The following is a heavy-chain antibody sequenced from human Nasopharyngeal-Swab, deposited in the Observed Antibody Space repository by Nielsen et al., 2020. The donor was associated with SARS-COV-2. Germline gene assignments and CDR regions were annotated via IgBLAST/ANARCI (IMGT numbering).Heavy chain of an antibody. J-gene: IGHJ5*02. CDR3: ARGWRVSADGLRIDP. V-gene: IGHV1-46*01. CDR2: INPSGGST. D-gene: IGHD2-21*01. Sequence: ASVKVSCKASGYTFASYYMHWVRQAPGQGLEWMGIINPSGGSTSYAQKFQGRVTMTRDTSTSTVYMELSSLRSEDTAVYYCARGWRVSADGLRIDPWGQGTLVTVSS. CDR1: GYTFASYY.